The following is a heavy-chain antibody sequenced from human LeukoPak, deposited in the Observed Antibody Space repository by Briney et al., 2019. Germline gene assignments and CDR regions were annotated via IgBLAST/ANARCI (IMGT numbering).Heavy chain of an antibody. CDR3: ARDGRAVVEAIDI. V-gene: IGHV4-4*02. J-gene: IGHJ3*02. CDR2: IYHRGST. D-gene: IGHD2-15*01. Sequence: SGTLSLTCAVSGGSISSSNWWSWVRQPPGEGLEWIGEIYHRGSTNYNPSLKSRVTISVDKSKNQFSLKLSSVTAADTAVYYCARDGRAVVEAIDIWGQGTMVTVSS. CDR1: GGSISSSNW.